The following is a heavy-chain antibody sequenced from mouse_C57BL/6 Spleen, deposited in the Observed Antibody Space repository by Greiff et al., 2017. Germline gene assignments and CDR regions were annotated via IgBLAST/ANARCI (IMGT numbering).Heavy chain of an antibody. J-gene: IGHJ3*01. V-gene: IGHV1-19*01. CDR2: INPYNGGT. CDR1: GYTFTDYY. Sequence: EVQLQQSGPVLVKPGASVKMSCKASGYTFTDYYMNWVKQSHGKSLEWIGVINPYNGGTSYNQKFKGKATLTVDKSSSTAYMELNSLTSEDSAVYYCAEDGSSYPAWFAYWGQGTLVTVSA. D-gene: IGHD1-1*01. CDR3: AEDGSSYPAWFAY.